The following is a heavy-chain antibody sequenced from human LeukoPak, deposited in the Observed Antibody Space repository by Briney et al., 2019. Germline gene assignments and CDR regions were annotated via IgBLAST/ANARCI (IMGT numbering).Heavy chain of an antibody. J-gene: IGHJ4*02. Sequence: GGSLRLSCVASGFTVSSNYMSWVRHAPRKGLEWVSLIYSSDGVYYADSVKGRFTISRDNSKNTLYLQMNSLRAEDTAVYYCARDADSWGQGTLVTVSS. CDR2: IYSSDGV. V-gene: IGHV3-66*01. CDR3: ARDADS. CDR1: GFTVSSNY.